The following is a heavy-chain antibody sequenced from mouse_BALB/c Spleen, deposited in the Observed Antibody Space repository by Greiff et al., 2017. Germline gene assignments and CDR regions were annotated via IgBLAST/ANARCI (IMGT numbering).Heavy chain of an antibody. D-gene: IGHD1-1*01. J-gene: IGHJ2*01. Sequence: EVQLQQSGAELVKPGASVKLSCTASGFNIKDTYMHWVKQRPEQGLEWIGRIDPANGNTKYDPKFKSKATLTVDKSSSTAYMQLSSLTSEDSAVYYCLSSPYYFDYWGQGTTLTVSS. CDR3: LSSPYYFDY. CDR1: GFNIKDTY. V-gene: IGHV14-3*02. CDR2: IDPANGNT.